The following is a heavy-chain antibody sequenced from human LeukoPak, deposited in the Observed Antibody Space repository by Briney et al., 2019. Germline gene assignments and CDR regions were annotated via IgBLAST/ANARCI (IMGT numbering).Heavy chain of an antibody. D-gene: IGHD5-12*01. CDR1: GFTFSKHG. J-gene: IGHJ4*02. CDR2: ISPSGDIT. V-gene: IGHV3-23*01. Sequence: GGSLRLSCAASGFTFSKHGMNWVRQAPGKGLEWVSGISPSGDITYYADSVKGRFTISRDNSKNTLYLQMNSLRAEDTAVYYCAKADSGYPTDYWGQGTLVTVSS. CDR3: AKADSGYPTDY.